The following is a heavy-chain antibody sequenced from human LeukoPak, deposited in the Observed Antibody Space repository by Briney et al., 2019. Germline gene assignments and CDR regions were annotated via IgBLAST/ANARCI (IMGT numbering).Heavy chain of an antibody. V-gene: IGHV3-21*03. CDR1: GFTFSSYP. J-gene: IGHJ3*02. CDR3: AREAAFDM. Sequence: GGSLRLSCAASGFTFSSYPMNWVRQAPGRGLEWVSSISSSSTYTFCADSVKGRFTISRDNAKNSLYLQMNSLRAEDTAVYYCAREAAFDMWGQGTMVTVSS. CDR2: ISSSSTYT.